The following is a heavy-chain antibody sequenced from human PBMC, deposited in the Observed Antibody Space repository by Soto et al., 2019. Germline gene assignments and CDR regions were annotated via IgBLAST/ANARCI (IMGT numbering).Heavy chain of an antibody. V-gene: IGHV4-61*08. CDR2: ISYGGST. J-gene: IGHJ5*02. D-gene: IGHD1-26*01. CDR3: AGETSGSYFDP. CDR1: GGSVSSGGYY. Sequence: SETLSLTCTVSGGSVSSGGYYWSRIRQPPGKGLEYIGYISYGGSTDHNPSLKSRVTISVDTSKNQISLKLNSLSAADTAVYYCAGETSGSYFDPWGQGALVTAPQ.